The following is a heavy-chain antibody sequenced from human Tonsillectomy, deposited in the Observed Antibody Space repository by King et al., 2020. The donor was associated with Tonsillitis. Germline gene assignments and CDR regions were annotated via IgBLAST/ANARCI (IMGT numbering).Heavy chain of an antibody. CDR1: GFTFSSYG. D-gene: IGHD5-18*01. V-gene: IGHV3-30*18. J-gene: IGHJ4*02. CDR3: AKGGYSYGWSYFDY. CDR2: MSYDGNNK. Sequence: VQLVESGGGVVQPGRSLRLSCAASGFTFSSYGMHWVRQAPGKGLEWVAVMSYDGNNKYYADSVKGRFTISRDNSKNTLYLQVNSLRAEATAVYYCAKGGYSYGWSYFDYWGQGTLVTVSS.